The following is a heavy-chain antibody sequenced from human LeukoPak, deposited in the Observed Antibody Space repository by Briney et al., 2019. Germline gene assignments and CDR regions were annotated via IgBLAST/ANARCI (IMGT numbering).Heavy chain of an antibody. CDR3: ARGGSPFY. CDR2: INGDGIAI. Sequence: QTGGSLRLSCAGSGFSFSSHWLHWVRQVPGKGLEWVARINGDGIAINYADSVKGRFTISRDNAKNTVYLQVNSLRVEDTAVFYYARGGSPFYWGRGTPVTVSS. CDR1: GFSFSSHW. D-gene: IGHD3-10*01. V-gene: IGHV3-74*01. J-gene: IGHJ4*02.